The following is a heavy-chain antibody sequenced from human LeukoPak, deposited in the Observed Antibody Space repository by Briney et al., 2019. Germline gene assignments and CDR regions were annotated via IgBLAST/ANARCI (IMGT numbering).Heavy chain of an antibody. J-gene: IGHJ5*02. CDR2: IYSSGNT. V-gene: IGHV4-39*07. CDR3: ASRQYYDILTGYRSPRRRQNPQFDP. CDR1: GVSISSGSNY. D-gene: IGHD3-9*01. Sequence: SETLSLTCSVSGVSISSGSNYWGWIRQPPGKTLEWIGSIYSSGNTYFNPSLKSRVIILVDTAKNHFSLNLTSVTAADTAVYYCASRQYYDILTGYRSPRRRQNPQFDPWGQGTLVTVSS.